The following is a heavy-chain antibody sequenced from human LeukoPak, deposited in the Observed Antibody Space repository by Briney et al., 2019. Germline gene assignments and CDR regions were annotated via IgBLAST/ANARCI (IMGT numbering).Heavy chain of an antibody. CDR3: ARGLFWFGDLKTHWFDP. Sequence: ASVKVSCKASGYTFTSYDINWVRQATGQGLEWMGWMNPKTGSTGYAQNFQGRVTMTRDTSISTAYMELSSLRSEDTAVYYCARGLFWFGDLKTHWFDPWGQGTQVTVSS. J-gene: IGHJ5*02. CDR2: MNPKTGST. D-gene: IGHD3-10*01. V-gene: IGHV1-8*01. CDR1: GYTFTSYD.